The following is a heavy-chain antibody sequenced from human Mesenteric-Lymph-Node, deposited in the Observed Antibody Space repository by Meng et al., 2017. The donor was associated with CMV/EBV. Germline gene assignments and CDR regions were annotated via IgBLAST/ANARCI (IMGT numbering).Heavy chain of an antibody. CDR3: ARVRYYGSFDY. J-gene: IGHJ4*02. CDR2: MSKEGSVI. V-gene: IGHV3-30*14. Sequence: GGSLRLSCEASGFTFSSYAMHWVRQAPGEGPEWVAVMSKEGSVIIYADSVKGRFTISRDNAKNTLYLQMNSLRAEDTAVYYCARVRYYGSFDYWGQGTLVTVSS. CDR1: GFTFSSYA. D-gene: IGHD3-10*01.